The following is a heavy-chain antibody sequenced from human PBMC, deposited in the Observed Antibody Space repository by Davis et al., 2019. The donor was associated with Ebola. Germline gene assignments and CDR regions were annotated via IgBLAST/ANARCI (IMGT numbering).Heavy chain of an antibody. Sequence: GESLKISCAASGFTFSGSAMHWVRQASGKGLEWVGRIRSKANSYATAYAASVKGRFTISRDDSKNMAYLQMNSLKSEDTAVYYCSSTLGTLDYWGQGTLATVSS. V-gene: IGHV3-73*01. CDR2: IRSKANSYAT. CDR3: SSTLGTLDY. D-gene: IGHD7-27*01. CDR1: GFTFSGSA. J-gene: IGHJ4*02.